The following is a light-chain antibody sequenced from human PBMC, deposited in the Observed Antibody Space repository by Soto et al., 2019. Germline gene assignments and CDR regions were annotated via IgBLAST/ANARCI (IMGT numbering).Light chain of an antibody. V-gene: IGKV2-30*02. CDR3: QQYGSSPGT. J-gene: IGKJ4*01. CDR1: QSLLHTDGNTF. Sequence: DVVMTQSPLSLPVTLGQPASISCRSSQSLLHTDGNTFLNWFHQRPGQSPRRLIYRVSNRDSGVPDRFSGSGSGTDFTLTISRLEPEDFAVYYCQQYGSSPGTFGGGTKVDIK. CDR2: RVS.